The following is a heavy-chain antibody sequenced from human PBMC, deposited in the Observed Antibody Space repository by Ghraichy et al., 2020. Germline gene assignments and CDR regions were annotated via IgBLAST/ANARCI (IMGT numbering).Heavy chain of an antibody. CDR1: GTSVRSGNFY. CDR2: ISYSRSS. CDR3: ASGNYDFGSGLNNFYYAMDV. Sequence: GSLRLSCTVSGTSVRSGNFYWSWIRQPPGKGLEWIGSISYSRSSSYNPSLKTRLTISMDTSTNQFSLRLSSVTAADAAVYYCASGNYDFGSGLNNFYYAMDVWGQGTTVTVSS. J-gene: IGHJ6*02. V-gene: IGHV4-61*01. D-gene: IGHD3-3*01.